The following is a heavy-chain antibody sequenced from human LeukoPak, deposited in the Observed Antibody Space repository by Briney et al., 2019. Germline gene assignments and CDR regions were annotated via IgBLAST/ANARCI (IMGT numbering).Heavy chain of an antibody. CDR2: ISSSVSTI. J-gene: IGHJ6*04. D-gene: IGHD3-10*01. Sequence: PGGSLRLSCAASGFTFSSYEMNWVRQAPGKGLEWVSYISSSVSTIYYADSVKGRFTISRDNAKNSLYLQMNSLRAEDTAVYYCARSPQSGSKVLLWFGELLSQGPYGMDVWGEGTTVTASS. CDR1: GFTFSSYE. V-gene: IGHV3-48*03. CDR3: ARSPQSGSKVLLWFGELLSQGPYGMDV.